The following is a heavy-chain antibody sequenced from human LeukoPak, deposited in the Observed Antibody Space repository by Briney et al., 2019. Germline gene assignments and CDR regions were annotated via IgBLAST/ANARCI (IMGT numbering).Heavy chain of an antibody. D-gene: IGHD5-12*01. CDR2: IKSKTDGGTT. CDR3: TTELVATIGFDY. CDR1: GFTFSNAW. J-gene: IGHJ4*02. V-gene: IGHV3-15*01. Sequence: PGGSSRLSCAASGFTFSNAWMSWVRQAPGKGLEWVGRIKSKTDGGTTDYAAPVKGRFTISRDDSKNTLYLQMNSLKTEDTAVYYCTTELVATIGFDYWGQGTLVTVSS.